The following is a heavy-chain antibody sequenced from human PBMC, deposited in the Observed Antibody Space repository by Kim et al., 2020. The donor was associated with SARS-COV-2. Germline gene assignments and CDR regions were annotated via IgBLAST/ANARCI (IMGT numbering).Heavy chain of an antibody. CDR2: IWYDGSQK. D-gene: IGHD2-8*02. J-gene: IGHJ5*02. CDR1: GFRFRAYG. Sequence: GGSLRLSCTGSGFRFRAYGFHWVRQAPGKGLEWVALIWYDGSQKYYADSVKGRFTVSKDDSKNTVSLHMNSLRADDTALYYCARGIGGVVEIKRFDLWG. CDR3: ARGIGGVVEIKRFDL. V-gene: IGHV3-33*01.